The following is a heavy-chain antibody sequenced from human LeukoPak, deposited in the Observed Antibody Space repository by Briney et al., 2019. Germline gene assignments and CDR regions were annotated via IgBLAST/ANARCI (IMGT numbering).Heavy chain of an antibody. D-gene: IGHD4/OR15-4a*01. CDR3: ANEVRPNDY. Sequence: PGGSLRLSSATSGFTFNRHAMCWVRQAPGKGLEWVSSIDIGGGSTYYADSVKGRFTISRDNSKNTLYLQMNSLRAEDTALYFCANEVRPNDYWGRGTLVTVSS. V-gene: IGHV3-23*01. CDR1: GFTFNRHA. J-gene: IGHJ4*02. CDR2: IDIGGGST.